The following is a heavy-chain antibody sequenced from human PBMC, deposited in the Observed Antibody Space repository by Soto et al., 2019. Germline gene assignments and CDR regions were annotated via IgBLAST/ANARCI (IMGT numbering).Heavy chain of an antibody. Sequence: ASVKVSCKASGYTFTDYYMHWVRQAPGQGLGWMGIINPSGGNTKYAQKFQGRVTMTRDTSTSTVYMELSSLRSEDTAVYYCARVQTYSSSWYHFDYWGQGTLVTVSS. CDR3: ARVQTYSSSWYHFDY. CDR2: INPSGGNT. D-gene: IGHD6-19*01. CDR1: GYTFTDYY. V-gene: IGHV1-46*01. J-gene: IGHJ4*02.